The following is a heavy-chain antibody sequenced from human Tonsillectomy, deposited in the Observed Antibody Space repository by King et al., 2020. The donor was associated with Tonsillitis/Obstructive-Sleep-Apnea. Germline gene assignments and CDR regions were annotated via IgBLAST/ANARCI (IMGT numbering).Heavy chain of an antibody. CDR3: ARGRITMVRGVISDY. D-gene: IGHD3-10*01. Sequence: VQLQESGPGLMKPSETLSLTCTVSGGSISSYYWSWIRQPPGKGLEWIGYIYYSGSTNYNPSLKSRVTISVDTSKNQFSLKLSSVTAADTAVYYCARGRITMVRGVISDYWGQGTLVTVSS. CDR1: GGSISSYY. J-gene: IGHJ4*02. V-gene: IGHV4-59*01. CDR2: IYYSGST.